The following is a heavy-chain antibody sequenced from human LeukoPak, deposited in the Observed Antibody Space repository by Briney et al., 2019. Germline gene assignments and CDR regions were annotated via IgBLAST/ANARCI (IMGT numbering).Heavy chain of an antibody. Sequence: GGSLRLSCAPSGFTFSRYWMSWVRHAPGEGLEWVANIKQDGTEKYYMDSVKGRFSISRDNAKNSLYLQMNALRAEDTAVYYCARDVRPDYWGQGTLVAVST. V-gene: IGHV3-7*04. CDR2: IKQDGTEK. CDR3: ARDVRPDY. D-gene: IGHD6-6*01. J-gene: IGHJ4*02. CDR1: GFTFSRYW.